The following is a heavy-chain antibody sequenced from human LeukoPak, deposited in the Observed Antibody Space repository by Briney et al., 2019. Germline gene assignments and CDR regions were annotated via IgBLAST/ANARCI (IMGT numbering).Heavy chain of an antibody. Sequence: PGGPLRLSCAASGFTFSSYWMSWVRQAPGEGLEWVANIKQDGSEKYYVDSVKGRFTISRDNAKNSLYLQMNSLRAEDTAVYYCAREGQWFGELLGDYWGQGTLVTVSS. CDR3: AREGQWFGELLGDY. D-gene: IGHD3-10*01. J-gene: IGHJ4*02. CDR2: IKQDGSEK. CDR1: GFTFSSYW. V-gene: IGHV3-7*01.